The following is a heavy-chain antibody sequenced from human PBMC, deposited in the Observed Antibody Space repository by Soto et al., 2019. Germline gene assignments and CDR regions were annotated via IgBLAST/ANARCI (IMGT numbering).Heavy chain of an antibody. Sequence: ASVKVSCKASGYTFTGYYMHWVRQAPGQGLEWMGWINPNSGGTNYAQKFQGRVTMTRDTSISTAYMELSRLRSDDTAVYYCARGYDILTGYSGDYWGQGTLVTVSS. J-gene: IGHJ4*02. CDR2: INPNSGGT. CDR3: ARGYDILTGYSGDY. D-gene: IGHD3-9*01. CDR1: GYTFTGYY. V-gene: IGHV1-2*02.